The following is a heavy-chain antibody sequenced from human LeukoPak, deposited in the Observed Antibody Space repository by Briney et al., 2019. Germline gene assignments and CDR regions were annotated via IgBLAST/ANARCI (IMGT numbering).Heavy chain of an antibody. CDR2: IKQDGSEK. V-gene: IGHV3-7*03. CDR1: GFTFSSYW. D-gene: IGHD6-6*01. Sequence: GGSLRLSCAASGFTFSSYWMSWVRQAPGKGLEWVANIKQDGSEKYYVDSVKGRFTISRDNSKNTLYLQMNSLRAEDTAVYYCANLYSSSSYYYYGMDVWGQGTTVTVSS. CDR3: ANLYSSSSYYYYGMDV. J-gene: IGHJ6*02.